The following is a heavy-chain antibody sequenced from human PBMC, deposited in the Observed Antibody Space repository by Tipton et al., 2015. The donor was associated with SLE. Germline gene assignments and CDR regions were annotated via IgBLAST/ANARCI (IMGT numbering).Heavy chain of an antibody. D-gene: IGHD3/OR15-3a*01. CDR3: ARAPGLDRDYYYYYYMDV. CDR1: GGSIKSYY. V-gene: IGHV4-59*13. J-gene: IGHJ6*03. CDR2: IYYSGST. Sequence: TLSLTCTVSGGSIKSYYWSWIRQPPGKGLEWIGFIYYSGSTNYNTSLKSRVTMSVDTSRNQFSLRLSSVTAADSAVYYCARAPGLDRDYYYYYYMDVWGKGTTVTVSS.